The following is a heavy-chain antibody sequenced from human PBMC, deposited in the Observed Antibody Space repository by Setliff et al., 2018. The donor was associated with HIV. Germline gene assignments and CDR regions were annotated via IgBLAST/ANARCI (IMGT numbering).Heavy chain of an antibody. J-gene: IGHJ4*02. Sequence: SETLSLTCTVSGGSISGSNWWSWVRQPPGKGLEWIGEIDHSGSANHNPSLKSRVNISIDKSKNQFSLKVTSVTAADTAVYYCASGDNFWSGSYYWGQGTLVTVSS. D-gene: IGHD3-3*01. CDR1: GGSISGSNW. V-gene: IGHV4-4*02. CDR2: IDHSGSA. CDR3: ASGDNFWSGSYY.